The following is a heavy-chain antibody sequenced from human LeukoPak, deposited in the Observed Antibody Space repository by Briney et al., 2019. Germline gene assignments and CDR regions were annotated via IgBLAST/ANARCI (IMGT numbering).Heavy chain of an antibody. CDR3: ARHYYYGMDV. CDR1: GFTFRSYG. CDR2: ISTGSTTI. J-gene: IGHJ6*02. V-gene: IGHV3-48*01. Sequence: GGSLRLSCAVSGFTFRSYGMNWVRQAPGKGLEWVSYISTGSTTISYADSVKGRFTISRDNAKNSLYLQMNSLRAEDTAVYYCARHYYYGMDVWGQGTTVTVSS.